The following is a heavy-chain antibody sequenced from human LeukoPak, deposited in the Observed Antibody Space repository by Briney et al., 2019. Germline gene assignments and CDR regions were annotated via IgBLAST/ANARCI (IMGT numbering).Heavy chain of an antibody. Sequence: SETLSLTCSVSGGSLSNNYWTWIRQPPGKGLEWIGYIHYSGSTNYNPSLKSRVTISVDTSKNQFSLKLSSVTAADTAVYYCTRGNGWYNYWGQGTLVTVSS. CDR2: IHYSGST. CDR3: TRGNGWYNY. V-gene: IGHV4-59*01. D-gene: IGHD6-19*01. CDR1: GGSLSNNY. J-gene: IGHJ4*02.